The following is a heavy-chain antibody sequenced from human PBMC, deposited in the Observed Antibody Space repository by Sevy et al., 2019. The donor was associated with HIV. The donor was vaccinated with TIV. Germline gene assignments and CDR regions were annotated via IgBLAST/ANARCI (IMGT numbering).Heavy chain of an antibody. CDR3: AREGIGYCRGGTCYNTIVYNWFDP. Sequence: GGSLRLSCTASGFPFSDYYMSWIRQAPGKGLEWVSSISSGADNIYYLDSVKGRFTISRDNAKNSLYLQMNSLRAEDTAVYYCAREGIGYCRGGTCYNTIVYNWFDPWGPGTLVTVSS. CDR1: GFPFSDYY. D-gene: IGHD2-15*01. V-gene: IGHV3-11*01. J-gene: IGHJ5*02. CDR2: ISSGADNI.